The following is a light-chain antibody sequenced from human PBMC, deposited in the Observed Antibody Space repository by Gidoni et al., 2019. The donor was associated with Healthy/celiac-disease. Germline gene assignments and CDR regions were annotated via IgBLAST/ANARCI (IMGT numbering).Light chain of an antibody. CDR1: QSVLYSSNNKNY. Sequence: DIVMTQSPDSLTVSLGERATINCKSSQSVLYSSNNKNYLAWYQQKPGTPPKLLIYWASTRESGVPDRFSGSGSGTDFTLTISSLQAEDVAVYYCQEYYSTPPTFXGXNKVEIK. J-gene: IGKJ4*01. CDR3: QEYYSTPPT. CDR2: WAS. V-gene: IGKV4-1*01.